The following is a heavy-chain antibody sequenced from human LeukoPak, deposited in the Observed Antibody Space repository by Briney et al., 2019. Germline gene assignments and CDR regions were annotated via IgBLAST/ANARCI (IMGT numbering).Heavy chain of an antibody. CDR2: ISSSGSTI. CDR3: ARLYQEGSGWYAAHLH. V-gene: IGHV3-11*01. CDR1: GFTFSDYY. D-gene: IGHD6-19*01. J-gene: IGHJ4*02. Sequence: GGSLRLSCAASGFTFSDYYMSWIRQGPGKGLEWVSYISSSGSTIYYADSVKGRFTISRDNAKNSLYLQMNSLRAEDTAVYYCARLYQEGSGWYAAHLHWGQGTLVTVSS.